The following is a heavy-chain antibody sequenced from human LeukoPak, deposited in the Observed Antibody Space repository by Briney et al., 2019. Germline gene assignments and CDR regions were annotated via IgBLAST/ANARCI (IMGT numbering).Heavy chain of an antibody. J-gene: IGHJ4*02. V-gene: IGHV4-39*01. Sequence: SETLSLTCIVSGGSISSSGYYWGWIRPPPGEGLEWIGNIYYSGSPYYHPSLKSRVTISVDTSKNQFSLKLSSVTAADTAVYYCARYSGFQFDHWGQGTLVTVSS. D-gene: IGHD5-12*01. CDR2: IYYSGSP. CDR3: ARYSGFQFDH. CDR1: GGSISSSGYY.